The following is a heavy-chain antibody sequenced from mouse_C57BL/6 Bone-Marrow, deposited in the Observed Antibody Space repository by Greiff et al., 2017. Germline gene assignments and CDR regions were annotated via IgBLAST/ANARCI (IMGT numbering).Heavy chain of an antibody. Sequence: QVQLQQSGAELARPGASVKLSCKASGYTFTSYGISWVKQRTGQGLEWIGEIYPRSGNTYYNEKFKGKATLTADKSSRTAYMELRILTSEDSAVYFWARCDYGSVGYWGQGTTRTVSS. V-gene: IGHV1-81*01. CDR2: IYPRSGNT. CDR3: ARCDYGSVGY. D-gene: IGHD2-13*01. J-gene: IGHJ2*01. CDR1: GYTFTSYG.